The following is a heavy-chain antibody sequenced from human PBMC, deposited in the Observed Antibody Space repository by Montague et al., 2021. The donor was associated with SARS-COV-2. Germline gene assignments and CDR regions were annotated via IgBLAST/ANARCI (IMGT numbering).Heavy chain of an antibody. CDR1: GGSFSGYY. D-gene: IGHD6-25*01. CDR3: ARDGYSSGWNGLHWFDP. Sequence: SEILSLTCAVYGGSFSGYYWSWIRQPPGKGLEWIGEINHSGSTNYNPSLKSRVTISVDTSKNQFSLKLSSVTAADTAVYYCARDGYSSGWNGLHWFDPWGQGTLVTVSS. CDR2: INHSGST. J-gene: IGHJ5*02. V-gene: IGHV4-34*01.